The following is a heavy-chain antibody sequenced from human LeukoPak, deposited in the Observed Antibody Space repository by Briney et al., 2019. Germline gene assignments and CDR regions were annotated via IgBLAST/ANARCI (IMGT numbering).Heavy chain of an antibody. D-gene: IGHD3-3*01. J-gene: IGHJ4*02. CDR1: GYTFTTYG. CDR3: ARADITSFGVVINFDH. CDR2: LSAYNGHT. Sequence: ASVKVSCKASGYTFTTYGIGWVRRAPGQGLEWMGWLSAYNGHTNYAQKLQGRVTMTTGTTTSTAYMEVRSLRSDDTAVYYCARADITSFGVVINFDHWGQGSLVSVSS. V-gene: IGHV1-18*01.